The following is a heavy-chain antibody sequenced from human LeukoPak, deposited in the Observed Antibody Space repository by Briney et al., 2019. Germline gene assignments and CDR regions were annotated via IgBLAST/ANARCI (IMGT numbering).Heavy chain of an antibody. Sequence: PGGSLRLSCAASGFTVSTNYMNWLPQAPGKGLEWVSVLYSVGDTYYGDSVKGRFTISRDNSKNTLYLQMNSLRAEDTAVYYCAGTKNIAAAGRLDYWGQGTLVTVSS. CDR2: LYSVGDT. V-gene: IGHV3-53*01. J-gene: IGHJ4*02. CDR3: AGTKNIAAAGRLDY. D-gene: IGHD6-13*01. CDR1: GFTVSTNY.